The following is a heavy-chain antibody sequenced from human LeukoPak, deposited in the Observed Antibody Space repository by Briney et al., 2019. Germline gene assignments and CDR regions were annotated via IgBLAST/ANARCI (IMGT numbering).Heavy chain of an antibody. D-gene: IGHD3-22*01. Sequence: GGSLRLSCAASGFTFSSYGMHWVRQAPGKGLEWVAFIRYDGSNKYYADSVKGRFTISRDNSKNTLYLQMNSLRAEDTAVYYCAQDLGYHYDSSGCINYWGQGTLVTVSS. J-gene: IGHJ4*02. CDR3: AQDLGYHYDSSGCINY. CDR1: GFTFSSYG. V-gene: IGHV3-30*02. CDR2: IRYDGSNK.